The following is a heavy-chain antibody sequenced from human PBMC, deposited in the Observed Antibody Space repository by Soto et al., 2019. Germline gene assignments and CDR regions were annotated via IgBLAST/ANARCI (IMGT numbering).Heavy chain of an antibody. J-gene: IGHJ4*02. Sequence: PGGSLRLSCATSGFTFSDFYMSWVRQAPGKGPEWVSYISDDGYTIYYADSVKGRFTISRDNAKNSLDLQMTNLRAEDTAVYYCAKPIQPFSSSYLDYWAQGTLVTVSS. CDR1: GFTFSDFY. CDR3: AKPIQPFSSSYLDY. CDR2: ISDDGYTI. D-gene: IGHD3-22*01. V-gene: IGHV3-11*01.